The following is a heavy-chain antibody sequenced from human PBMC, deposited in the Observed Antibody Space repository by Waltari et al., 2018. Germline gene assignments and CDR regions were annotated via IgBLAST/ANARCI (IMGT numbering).Heavy chain of an antibody. CDR1: GFSLSTTGVA. D-gene: IGHD6-13*01. CDR3: AHEQLIMWD. CDR2: IYWDDDK. V-gene: IGHV2-5*02. Sequence: QITLKESGPTLVNSTQTLTLTCTFSGFSLSTTGVAVGWIRQPQGKALEWLGLIYWDDDKRYSPSLGTRLTITKETSKNQVVLTMTNMSPGDTGTYYCAHEQLIMWDWGPGTQVIVSS. J-gene: IGHJ1*01.